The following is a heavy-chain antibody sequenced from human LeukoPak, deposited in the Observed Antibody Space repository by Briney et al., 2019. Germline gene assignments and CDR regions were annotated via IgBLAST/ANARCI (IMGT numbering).Heavy chain of an antibody. J-gene: IGHJ4*02. CDR2: IIPILGIA. Sequence: ASVKVSCKASGGTFSSYAISWVRQAPGQGLEWMGRIIPILGIANYTQKFQGRVTITADKSTSTAYMELSGLRSEDTAVYYCARGPPPNYYGSGSYLAYWGQGTLVTVSS. CDR3: ARGPPPNYYGSGSYLAY. CDR1: GGTFSSYA. V-gene: IGHV1-69*04. D-gene: IGHD3-10*01.